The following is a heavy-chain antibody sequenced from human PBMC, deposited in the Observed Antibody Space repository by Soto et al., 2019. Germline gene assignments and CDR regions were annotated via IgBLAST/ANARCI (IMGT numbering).Heavy chain of an antibody. CDR3: ARDRARGSGSYYMFDP. CDR2: IYYSGST. CDR1: GGSISSGGYY. D-gene: IGHD3-10*01. V-gene: IGHV4-31*03. Sequence: QVQLQESGPGLVKPSQTLSLTRTVSGGSISSGGYYWSWIRQHPGKGLEWIGYIYYSGSTYYNPSLKSRVTISVDTSKNQFSLKLSSVTAADTAVYYCARDRARGSGSYYMFDPWGQGTLVTVSS. J-gene: IGHJ5*02.